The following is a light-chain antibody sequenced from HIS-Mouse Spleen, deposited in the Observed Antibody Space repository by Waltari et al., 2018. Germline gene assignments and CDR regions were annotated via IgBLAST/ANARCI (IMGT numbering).Light chain of an antibody. J-gene: IGKJ1*01. V-gene: IGKV1-5*03. CDR3: QQYNSYSRT. CDR2: KAS. CDR1: QSISSW. Sequence: DIQMTQSPSTLSASVGERVTITCRASQSISSWLAWYQQKPGKAPKLLIYKASSLESGVQSRFSGSGSGTEFTLTISSLQPDDFATYYCQQYNSYSRTFGQGTKVEIK.